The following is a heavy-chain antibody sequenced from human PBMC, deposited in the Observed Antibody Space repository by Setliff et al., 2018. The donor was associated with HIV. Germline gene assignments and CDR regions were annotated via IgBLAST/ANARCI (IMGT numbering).Heavy chain of an antibody. J-gene: IGHJ5*02. Sequence: GGSLRLSCAASGFNFSTHTMNWIRQAPGKGLVWVSRFRGDDRTKNYADSVKGRFTFSSDNAKNTVYLQMDALRAEATAVYYCARAFSGSDSLLSAWGQGTLVTVSS. CDR1: GFNFSTHT. CDR2: FRGDDRTK. V-gene: IGHV3-74*01. D-gene: IGHD3-10*01. CDR3: ARAFSGSDSLLSA.